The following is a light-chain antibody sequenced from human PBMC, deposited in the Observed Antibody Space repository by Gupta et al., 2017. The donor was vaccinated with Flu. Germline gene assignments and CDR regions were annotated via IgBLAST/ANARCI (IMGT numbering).Light chain of an antibody. CDR2: DKN. CDR1: SLRRSY. CDR3: NSRESMDNNRAV. J-gene: IGLJ2*01. Sequence: TTRTTCQGDSLRRSYASWYQQKPGQAPRLFIYDKNIRRSRTPARFSGSSSGNTAAFTITGAQAEEEADYYCNSRESMDNNRAVFGGGTKLTVL. V-gene: IGLV3-19*01.